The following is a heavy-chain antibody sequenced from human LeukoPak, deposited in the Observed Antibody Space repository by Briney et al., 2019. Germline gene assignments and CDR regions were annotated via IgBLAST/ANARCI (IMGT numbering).Heavy chain of an antibody. J-gene: IGHJ3*02. CDR3: ARPPEILGVVMGAFEI. CDR1: GFTFSSYS. D-gene: IGHD3-3*01. Sequence: GGSLRLSCAASGFTFSSYSMNWVRQAPGKGLEWVSYVSSTGSGIYYADSVKGRFTISRDNAKNSLYLQMNSLRAEDTAVYYCARPPEILGVVMGAFEIWGQGTMVTVSS. V-gene: IGHV3-48*01. CDR2: VSSTGSGI.